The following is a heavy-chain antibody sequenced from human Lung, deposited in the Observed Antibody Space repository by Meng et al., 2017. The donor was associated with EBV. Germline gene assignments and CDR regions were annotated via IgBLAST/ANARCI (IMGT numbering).Heavy chain of an antibody. CDR1: GGSFSGYY. D-gene: IGHD3-22*01. J-gene: IGHJ4*02. CDR3: ARALFDYYDSSGYYDY. CDR2: INHSGST. V-gene: IGHV4-34*01. Sequence: QLQLQQWGAGLLKPSETLSLTCAVYGGSFSGYYWSWIRQPPGKGLEWIGEINHSGSTNYNPSLKSRVTISVDTSKNQFSLKLSSVTAADTAVYYCARALFDYYDSSGYYDYWGQGTLVTVSS.